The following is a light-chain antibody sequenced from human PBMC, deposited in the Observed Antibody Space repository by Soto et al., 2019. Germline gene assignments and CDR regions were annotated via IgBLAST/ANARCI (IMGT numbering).Light chain of an antibody. CDR3: KKYNNAPRT. CDR2: AAS. J-gene: IGKJ1*01. V-gene: IGKV1-27*01. CDR1: QGISDY. Sequence: DIQLTQSPSSLSASVGDRVTITCRASQGISDYLAWYQQKPGRVPKRLIDAASTLQSGVQSRFSGSGSGTDFTLTIRSLQPEDVATYYCKKYNNAPRTVGQGTKVDIK.